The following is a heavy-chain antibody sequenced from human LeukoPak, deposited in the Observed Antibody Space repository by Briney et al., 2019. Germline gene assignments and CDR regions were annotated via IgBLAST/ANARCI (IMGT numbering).Heavy chain of an antibody. J-gene: IGHJ4*02. Sequence: SETLSLTCTVSGGSISSSSYYWGWIRQPPGKRLEWIGSIYYSGSTYYNPSLKSRVTISVDTSKNQFSLRLSSVTAADTAVYYCARHSAVTTFALHYWGQGTLVTVSA. CDR1: GGSISSSSYY. CDR2: IYYSGST. V-gene: IGHV4-39*01. CDR3: ARHSAVTTFALHY. D-gene: IGHD4-11*01.